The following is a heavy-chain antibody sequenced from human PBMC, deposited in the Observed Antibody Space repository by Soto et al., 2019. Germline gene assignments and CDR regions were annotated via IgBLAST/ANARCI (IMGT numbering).Heavy chain of an antibody. CDR1: GGSFSGYY. V-gene: IGHV4-34*01. CDR2: INERGSI. J-gene: IGHJ2*01. D-gene: IGHD3-9*01. Sequence: QVQLQQWGAGPLRPLETLSLTCGVSGGSFSGYYWAWIRQSPGKGLEWIGEINERGSINYNPSLKSRVSISVDTSKNHYSLNLRSVTAADTAVYYCARESHDILTGPPWAWYFDLWGRGTLVTVSS. CDR3: ARESHDILTGPPWAWYFDL.